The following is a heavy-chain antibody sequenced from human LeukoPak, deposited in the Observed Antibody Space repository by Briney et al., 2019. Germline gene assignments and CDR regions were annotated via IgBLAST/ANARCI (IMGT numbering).Heavy chain of an antibody. Sequence: GGSLRLSCAASGFTFSSYWMSWVRQAPGKGLEWVANIKRDGSEKYYVDSVKGRFTISRDNAKNSLYLQMNSLRAEDTAVYYCARDKPDYYDSSGYYYGLYWGQGTLVTVSS. CDR1: GFTFSSYW. CDR3: ARDKPDYYDSSGYYYGLY. J-gene: IGHJ4*02. V-gene: IGHV3-7*01. CDR2: IKRDGSEK. D-gene: IGHD3-22*01.